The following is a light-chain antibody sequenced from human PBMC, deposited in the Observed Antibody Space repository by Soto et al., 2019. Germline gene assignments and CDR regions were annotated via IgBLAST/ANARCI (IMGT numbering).Light chain of an antibody. CDR2: EAS. V-gene: IGKV1-5*03. Sequence: DIRMTQSPSSLCACVGDGVSIXCRASQSVGSRIAWHQHTSGQAPNLLIYEASTLDAGVPPRFSGSGSGTEFTLTISSLQPDDLATYECQQYNSYWTFGQGTKVDIK. J-gene: IGKJ1*01. CDR3: QQYNSYWT. CDR1: QSVGSR.